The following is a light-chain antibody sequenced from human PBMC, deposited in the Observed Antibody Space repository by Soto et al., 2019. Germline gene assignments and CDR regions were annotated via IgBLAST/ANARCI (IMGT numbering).Light chain of an antibody. CDR3: QQSYSRGF. Sequence: DIQMNQSPSSLSASVGDRVTITCRASQSISSYLNWYQQKPGKATKLLIYAASSLQSGVPSRFSGSGSGTDFTLTISSLQPEDFATYYCQQSYSRGFFRQGTKMEIK. CDR2: AAS. V-gene: IGKV1-39*01. CDR1: QSISSY. J-gene: IGKJ2*01.